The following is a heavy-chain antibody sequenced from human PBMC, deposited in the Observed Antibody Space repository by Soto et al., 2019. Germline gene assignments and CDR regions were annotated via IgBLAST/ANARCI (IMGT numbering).Heavy chain of an antibody. CDR3: ARDKGPVAARVYLDS. V-gene: IGHV3-33*01. CDR1: GFNFNTYG. CDR2: IWYEGSNK. D-gene: IGHD6-6*01. Sequence: QVQLVESGGGVVQPGGSLRLSCEASGFNFNTYGMHWVRQSPGKGLEWVAIIWYEGSNKNYADSVKGRFAISRDNSKNKLWVQMNTLRYEDTAVYYCARDKGPVAARVYLDSWGEGTLVTVSS. J-gene: IGHJ4*02.